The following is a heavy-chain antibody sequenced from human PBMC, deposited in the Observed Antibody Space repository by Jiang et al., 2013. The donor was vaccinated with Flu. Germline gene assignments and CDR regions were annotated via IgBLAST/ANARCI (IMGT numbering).Heavy chain of an antibody. J-gene: IGHJ3*02. CDR1: GDSVSSNSAA. V-gene: IGHV6-1*01. D-gene: IGHD6-13*01. CDR3: ARHGYSSSWYPGDAFDI. Sequence: SQTLSLTCAISGDSVSSNSAAWNWIRQSPSRGLEWLGRTYYRSKWYNDYAVSVKSRITINPDTSKNQFSLQLNSVTPEDTAVYYCARHGYSSSWYPGDAFDIWGQGTMVTVSS. CDR2: TYYRSKWYN.